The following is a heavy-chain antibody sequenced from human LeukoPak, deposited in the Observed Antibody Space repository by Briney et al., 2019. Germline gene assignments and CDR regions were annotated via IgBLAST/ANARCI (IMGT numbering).Heavy chain of an antibody. CDR3: AKGRVWFGELLFTMDV. Sequence: GGSLRLSCAASGFTFSDYYMSWIRQAPGKGLEWVAVVSSDATNKYYADSVKGRFTISRENSKNTLYLQMNSLRGEDTAVYYCAKGRVWFGELLFTMDVWGQGTTVTVSS. CDR2: VSSDATNK. D-gene: IGHD3-10*01. V-gene: IGHV3-30*18. J-gene: IGHJ6*02. CDR1: GFTFSDYY.